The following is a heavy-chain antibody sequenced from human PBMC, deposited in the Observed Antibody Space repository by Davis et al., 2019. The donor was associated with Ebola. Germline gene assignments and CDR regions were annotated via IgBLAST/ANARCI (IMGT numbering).Heavy chain of an antibody. J-gene: IGHJ6*04. Sequence: GESLKISCAASGFTFSSYGMHWVRQAPGKGLEWVTFIRYDGSNKYYAASVKGRFTISRDNSKNTLYLQMNSLRAEDTAVYYCAKGSVTIFGVAPDYYGMDVWGKGTTVTVSS. CDR3: AKGSVTIFGVAPDYYGMDV. D-gene: IGHD3-3*01. CDR2: IRYDGSNK. V-gene: IGHV3-30*02. CDR1: GFTFSSYG.